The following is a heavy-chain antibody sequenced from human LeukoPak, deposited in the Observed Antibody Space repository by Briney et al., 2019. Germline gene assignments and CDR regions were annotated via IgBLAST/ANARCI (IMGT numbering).Heavy chain of an antibody. CDR2: FSGTSGLT. CDR1: GFDFSSYG. D-gene: IGHD3-9*01. V-gene: IGHV3-23*01. J-gene: IGHJ4*02. CDR3: AKGDSYYDLLTCFDF. Sequence: GGSLRLSCVASGFDFSSYGLSWVRQSPGKGLEWVSTFSGTSGLTYYADSVKGRFTISRDNSKNALYLQMNSLRDEDTAVYYCAKGDSYYDLLTCFDFWGPGTLVTVPS.